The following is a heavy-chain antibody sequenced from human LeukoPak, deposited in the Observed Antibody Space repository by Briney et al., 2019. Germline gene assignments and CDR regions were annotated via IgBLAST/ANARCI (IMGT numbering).Heavy chain of an antibody. D-gene: IGHD3-10*01. V-gene: IGHV1-2*06. CDR2: INPNSGGT. CDR3: ARDLKPYYYGSGSSHYYGMDV. CDR1: GYTFTGYY. J-gene: IGHJ6*02. Sequence: GASVKVSCKASGYTFTGYYMHWVRQAPGQGLEWMGRINPNSGGTNYAQKFQGRVTMTRDTSISTAYMELSRLRSDDTAVYYCARDLKPYYYGSGSSHYYGMDVWGQGTTVTVSS.